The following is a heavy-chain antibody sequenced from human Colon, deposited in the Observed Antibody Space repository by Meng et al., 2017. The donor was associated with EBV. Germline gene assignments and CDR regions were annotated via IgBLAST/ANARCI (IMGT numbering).Heavy chain of an antibody. CDR2: LYYRGST. CDR3: ARRGSRSGWYAYDY. D-gene: IGHD6-19*01. CDR1: GGSISSDTYY. J-gene: IGHJ4*02. Sequence: GPGLGRPWETLSLTCTVFGGSISSDTYYWGWIRQPPGKGLEWIGSLYYRGSTYSNPSLKSRVTISVDTSKNHFSLKLSSVTAADTAVYYCARRGSRSGWYAYDYWGQGTLVTVSS. V-gene: IGHV4-39*02.